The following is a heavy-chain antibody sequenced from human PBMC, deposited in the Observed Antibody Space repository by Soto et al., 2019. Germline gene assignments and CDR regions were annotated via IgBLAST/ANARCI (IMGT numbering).Heavy chain of an antibody. D-gene: IGHD6-19*01. CDR1: GFTFSSYA. CDR3: ARDKSPYSSGWHNQHFDY. J-gene: IGHJ4*02. Sequence: QVQLVESGGGVVQPGRSLRLSCAASGFTFSSYAMHWVRQAPGKGLEWVAVISYDGSNKYYAYSVKGRFTISRDNSTNTLCLQMNSLRAEDTAVYYWARDKSPYSSGWHNQHFDYWGQGTLVTISS. V-gene: IGHV3-30-3*01. CDR2: ISYDGSNK.